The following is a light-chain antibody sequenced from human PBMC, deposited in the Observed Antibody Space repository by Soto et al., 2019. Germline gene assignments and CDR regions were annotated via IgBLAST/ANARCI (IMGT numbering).Light chain of an antibody. V-gene: IGKV3-20*01. Sequence: DIVLTQSPGTLSLSPGERATLSCRASQSVSSSYLAWYQQKPGQAPRLLIYGASSRATGIPDRFSGSGSGTEFTLTISSLQPEDFATYYCQQYTSYAPWTFGQGTKVDIK. CDR2: GAS. CDR1: QSVSSSY. J-gene: IGKJ1*01. CDR3: QQYTSYAPWT.